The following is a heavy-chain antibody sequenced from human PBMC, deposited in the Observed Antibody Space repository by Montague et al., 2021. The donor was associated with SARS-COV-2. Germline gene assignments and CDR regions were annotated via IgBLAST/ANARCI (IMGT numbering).Heavy chain of an antibody. Sequence: SETLSLTCTVSGGSISSYYWSWIRQPPGKGLEWIGYIYCSGSTNYNPSLKSRVTISVDTSKNQFYLKLSSVTAADTAVYYCARAPDYGDYFDYWGQGTLVTVSS. J-gene: IGHJ4*02. D-gene: IGHD4-17*01. CDR2: IYCSGST. V-gene: IGHV4-59*01. CDR1: GGSISSYY. CDR3: ARAPDYGDYFDY.